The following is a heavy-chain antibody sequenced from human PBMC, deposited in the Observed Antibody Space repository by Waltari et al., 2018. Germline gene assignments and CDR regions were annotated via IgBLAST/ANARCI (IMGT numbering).Heavy chain of an antibody. CDR1: GGTFSSYA. D-gene: IGHD2-8*01. CDR3: ARDRCTNGVCTGHNWFDP. V-gene: IGHV1-69*10. J-gene: IGHJ5*02. Sequence: QVQLVQSGAEVKKPGSSVKVSCKASGGTFSSYAISWVRQAPGQGLEWMGGIIPILGIANYAQKFQGRVTITADESTSTAYMELSSLRSEDTAVYYCARDRCTNGVCTGHNWFDPWGQGTLVTVSS. CDR2: IIPILGIA.